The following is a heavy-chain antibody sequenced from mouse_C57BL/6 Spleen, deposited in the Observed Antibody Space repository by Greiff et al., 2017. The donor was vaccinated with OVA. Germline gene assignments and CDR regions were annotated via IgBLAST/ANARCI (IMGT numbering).Heavy chain of an antibody. D-gene: IGHD2-4*01. CDR1: GFSFNTYA. CDR2: IRSKSNNYAT. V-gene: IGHV10-1*01. CDR3: VRLGDYDYGYYYAMDY. Sequence: EVQVVESGGGLVQPKGSLKLSCAASGFSFNTYAMNWVRQAPGKGLEWVARIRSKSNNYATYYADSVKDRFTISRDDSESMLYLQMNNLKTEDADMYYCVRLGDYDYGYYYAMDYWGQGTSVTVSS. J-gene: IGHJ4*01.